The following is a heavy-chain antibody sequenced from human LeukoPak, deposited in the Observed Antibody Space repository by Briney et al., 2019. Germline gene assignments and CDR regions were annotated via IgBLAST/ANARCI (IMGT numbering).Heavy chain of an antibody. CDR3: TRMGGSWYSNHFDY. J-gene: IGHJ4*02. CDR1: GFTFTNFW. V-gene: IGHV3-74*01. Sequence: GGSLRLSWSAYGFTFTNFWIHWVRQAPGKGLVWVSRISSDGTTTYADSVKGRFSISRDNAENTVFLQMNRLRADDTAVYYCTRMGGSWYSNHFDYWGQGILVTVSS. D-gene: IGHD2-15*01. CDR2: ISSDGTT.